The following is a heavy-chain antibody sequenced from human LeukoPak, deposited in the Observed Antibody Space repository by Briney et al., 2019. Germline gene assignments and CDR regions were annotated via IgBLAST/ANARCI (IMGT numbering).Heavy chain of an antibody. CDR2: IIPTFGTA. Sequence: SVKVSCKASGGTFSSYAISWVRQAPGQGLEWMGGIIPTFGTANYAQKFQGRVTITADESTSTAYMELSSLRSEDTAVYYCARDRYCSGGSCYSNWFDPWGQGTLVTVSS. V-gene: IGHV1-69*13. CDR3: ARDRYCSGGSCYSNWFDP. D-gene: IGHD2-15*01. J-gene: IGHJ5*02. CDR1: GGTFSSYA.